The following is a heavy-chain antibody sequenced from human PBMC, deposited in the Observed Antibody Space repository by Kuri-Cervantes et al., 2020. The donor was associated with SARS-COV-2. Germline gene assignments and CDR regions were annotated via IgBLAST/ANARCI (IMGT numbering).Heavy chain of an antibody. CDR2: ISYDGSKK. CDR3: AKDRVGVQDF. V-gene: IGHV3-30-3*01. D-gene: IGHD2-21*01. CDR1: GFTFSRYA. Sequence: GESLKISCAASGFTFSRYAIHWVRQAPGKGLEWVAVISYDGSKKDYTASGKGRFTISRDNSQNTLYLHMKSLRSEDTAMYYCAKDRVGVQDFWGQGTLVTVSS. J-gene: IGHJ4*02.